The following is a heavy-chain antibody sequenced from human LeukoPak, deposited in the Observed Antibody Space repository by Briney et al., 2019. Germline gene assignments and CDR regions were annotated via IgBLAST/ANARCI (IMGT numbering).Heavy chain of an antibody. V-gene: IGHV4-59*12. CDR2: IYYSGST. D-gene: IGHD5-24*01. Sequence: SETLSLTCSVSGGPISSYYWSWIRQPPGKGLEWIGYIYYSGSTNYNPSLKSRVTISVDTSKNQFSLKLSSVTAADTAVYYCARDLRVLEMATIGYWGQGTLVTVSS. J-gene: IGHJ4*02. CDR1: GGPISSYY. CDR3: ARDLRVLEMATIGY.